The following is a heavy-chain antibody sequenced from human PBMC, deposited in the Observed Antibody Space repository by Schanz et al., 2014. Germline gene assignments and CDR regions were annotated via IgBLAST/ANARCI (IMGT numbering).Heavy chain of an antibody. Sequence: GQLLESGGGVVQPGTSLILSCSVSGFSLNTYGIHWFRQPAGKGLEWVAVIWNNGVTKYYADSVRGRFTISRDRFQNTLYLRMSSLRAEDTAVYYCARPRFDYGEVDYWGQGTLXTVSS. V-gene: IGHV3-33*01. CDR3: ARPRFDYGEVDY. D-gene: IGHD4-17*01. CDR1: GFSLNTYG. CDR2: IWNNGVTK. J-gene: IGHJ4*02.